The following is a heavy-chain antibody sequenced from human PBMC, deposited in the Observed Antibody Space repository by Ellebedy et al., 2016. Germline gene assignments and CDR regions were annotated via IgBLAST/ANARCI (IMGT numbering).Heavy chain of an antibody. V-gene: IGHV3-21*01. CDR1: GFTFSSYS. Sequence: GGSLRLXCAASGFTFSSYSMNWVRQAPGKGLEWVSSISSSSSYIYYADSVKGRFTISRDNAKNSLYLQMNSLRAEDTAVYYCARDKSYDILTGPPVYYFDYWGQGTLVTVSS. CDR3: ARDKSYDILTGPPVYYFDY. CDR2: ISSSSSYI. D-gene: IGHD3-9*01. J-gene: IGHJ4*02.